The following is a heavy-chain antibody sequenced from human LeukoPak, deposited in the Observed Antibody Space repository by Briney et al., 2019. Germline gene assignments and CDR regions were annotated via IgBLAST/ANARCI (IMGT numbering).Heavy chain of an antibody. CDR3: ARVDTAMVRLFDY. Sequence: ASVKVSCKASGYTFTSYYMHWVRQAPGQGLEWMGIINPSGGSTSYAQKFQGRVTVTRDMSTSTVYMELSSLRSEDTAVYYCARVDTAMVRLFDYWGQGTLVTVSS. CDR2: INPSGGST. D-gene: IGHD5-18*01. CDR1: GYTFTSYY. J-gene: IGHJ4*02. V-gene: IGHV1-46*01.